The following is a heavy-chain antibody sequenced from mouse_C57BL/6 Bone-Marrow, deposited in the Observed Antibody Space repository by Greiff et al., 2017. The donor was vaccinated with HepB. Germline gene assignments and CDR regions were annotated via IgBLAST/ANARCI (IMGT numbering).Heavy chain of an antibody. V-gene: IGHV1-64*01. CDR1: GYTFTSYW. CDR2: IHPNSGST. D-gene: IGHD2-2*01. J-gene: IGHJ4*01. Sequence: QVQLQQPGAELVKPGASVKLSCKASGYTFTSYWMHWVTQRPGQGLEWIGMIHPNSGSTNYNEKFKSKATLTVDKSSSTAYMQLSSLTSEDSAVYYCAREDGYDEGYAMDYWGQGTSVTVSS. CDR3: AREDGYDEGYAMDY.